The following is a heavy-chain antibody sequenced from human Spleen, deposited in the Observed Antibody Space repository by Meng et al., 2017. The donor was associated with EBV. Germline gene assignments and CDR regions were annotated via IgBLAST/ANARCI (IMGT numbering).Heavy chain of an antibody. CDR2: ISRSGST. Sequence: QHQQGGGGLVTPSATLSLPCAVYGGSSTGYYWTWMRQPPGKGLEWIGEISRSGSTNYNPSLKSRVTISLDTSKNQFSLKLSSVTAADTAVYYCARRGGVDYWGQGTLVTVSS. J-gene: IGHJ4*02. V-gene: IGHV4-34*01. CDR3: ARRGGVDY. D-gene: IGHD3-16*01. CDR1: GGSSTGYY.